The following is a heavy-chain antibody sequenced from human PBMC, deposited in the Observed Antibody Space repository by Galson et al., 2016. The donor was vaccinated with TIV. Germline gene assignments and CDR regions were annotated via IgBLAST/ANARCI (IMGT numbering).Heavy chain of an antibody. J-gene: IGHJ4*02. CDR1: GFTFSTCA. CDR2: IGTGGKT. CDR3: AKPDIATIDIHYCFDY. V-gene: IGHV3-23*01. D-gene: IGHD5-24*01. Sequence: SLRLSCAASGFTFSTCAMSWVRQAPGKGLEWVSSIGTGGKTYYADSVKGRFTISRDNSKDSLHLQMNSLRADDTAVYYCAKPDIATIDIHYCFDYWGQGTLVAGSS.